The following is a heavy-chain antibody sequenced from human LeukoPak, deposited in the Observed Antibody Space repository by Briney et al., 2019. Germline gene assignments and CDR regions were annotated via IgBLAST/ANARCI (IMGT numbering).Heavy chain of an antibody. Sequence: GASVKVSCKASGYTFTGYYMHWVRQAPGQGLEWMGWINPNSGGTNYAQKFQGRVTMTRDTSISTAYMELRSLRSDDTAVFYCARGYRSGGSCYGVGYFSYYMDVWGKGTTVTISS. CDR3: ARGYRSGGSCYGVGYFSYYMDV. CDR1: GYTFTGYY. D-gene: IGHD2-15*01. J-gene: IGHJ6*03. V-gene: IGHV1-2*02. CDR2: INPNSGGT.